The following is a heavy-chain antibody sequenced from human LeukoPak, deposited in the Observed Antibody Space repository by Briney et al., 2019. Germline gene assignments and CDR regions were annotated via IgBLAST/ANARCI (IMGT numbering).Heavy chain of an antibody. CDR2: IYPGDSDT. CDR3: VRLTGRSSSWYSYYMDV. V-gene: IGHV5-51*01. J-gene: IGHJ6*03. D-gene: IGHD6-13*01. Sequence: GESLKISCKGSGYSFTSYWIGWVRQMPGKGLEWMGIIYPGDSDTRYSPSFQGQVTISADKSISTAYLQWSSLKASDTAMYYCVRLTGRSSSWYSYYMDVWGKGTTVTVSS. CDR1: GYSFTSYW.